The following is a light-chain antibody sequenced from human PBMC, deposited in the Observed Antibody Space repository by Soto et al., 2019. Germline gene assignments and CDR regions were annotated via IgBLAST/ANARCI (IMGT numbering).Light chain of an antibody. CDR1: SSNIGSNT. V-gene: IGLV1-44*01. CDR2: SNN. CDR3: AAWDDSLNGYV. J-gene: IGLJ1*01. Sequence: QSVLTQSPSASGTHGQRVTISCSGSSSNIGSNTVNWYQQLPGTAPKLLIFSNNQRPSGVPDRFSGSKSGTSASLAISGLQSEDEADYYCAAWDDSLNGYVFGTGTKLTVL.